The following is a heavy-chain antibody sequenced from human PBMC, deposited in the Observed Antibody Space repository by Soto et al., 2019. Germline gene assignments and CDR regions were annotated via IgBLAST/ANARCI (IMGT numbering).Heavy chain of an antibody. Sequence: QVQLVQSGAEVKKPGASVKVSCKASGYTFTNFGISWVRQAPGQGLEWMGWISAYNGNTSYAQNFQGRVTMTTDTTTDTADMELRSLRCDDTAVNYCARGGTPIAYWGQGTLVTVSS. CDR2: ISAYNGNT. CDR1: GYTFTNFG. CDR3: ARGGTPIAY. V-gene: IGHV1-18*01. J-gene: IGHJ4*02. D-gene: IGHD3-16*01.